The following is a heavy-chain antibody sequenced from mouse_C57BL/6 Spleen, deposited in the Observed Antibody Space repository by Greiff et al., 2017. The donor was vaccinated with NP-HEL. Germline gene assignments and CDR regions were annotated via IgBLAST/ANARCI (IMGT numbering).Heavy chain of an antibody. CDR1: GYAFTNYL. J-gene: IGHJ4*01. CDR3: ARDDYYGSSYAMDY. V-gene: IGHV1-54*01. D-gene: IGHD1-1*01. Sequence: QVQLKESGAELVRPGTSVKVSCKASGYAFTNYLIEWVKQRPGQGLEWIGEINPGSGGTNYNEKFKGKATLTADKSSSTAYMQLSSLTSEDSAVYFGARDDYYGSSYAMDYWGQGTSVTVSA. CDR2: INPGSGGT.